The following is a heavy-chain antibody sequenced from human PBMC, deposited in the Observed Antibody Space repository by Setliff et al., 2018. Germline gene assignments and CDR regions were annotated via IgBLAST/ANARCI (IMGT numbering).Heavy chain of an antibody. D-gene: IGHD3-3*01. Sequence: SETLSLTCAVSGGSISSSNWWSWVRQPPGKGLEWIGEIYHSGSTNYNPSLKSRVTISVDKSKNQFSLKLSSVTAADTAVYYCARDEGYDFWSGYRYCFDYWGQGTLVTVSS. CDR2: IYHSGST. V-gene: IGHV4-4*02. CDR1: GGSISSSNW. CDR3: ARDEGYDFWSGYRYCFDY. J-gene: IGHJ4*02.